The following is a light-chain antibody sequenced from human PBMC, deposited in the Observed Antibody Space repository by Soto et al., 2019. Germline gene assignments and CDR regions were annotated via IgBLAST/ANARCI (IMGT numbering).Light chain of an antibody. Sequence: QSVLTQPPSVSAAPGQKVTISFSGSSSNIGNNYVSWYQQLPGTAPKLLIYDKNKRPSGIPDRFSGSKSGTSATLGITGLQTGDEADYYCGTWDSSLSAVVFGGGTKVTVL. CDR3: GTWDSSLSAVV. J-gene: IGLJ2*01. CDR2: DKN. V-gene: IGLV1-51*01. CDR1: SSNIGNNY.